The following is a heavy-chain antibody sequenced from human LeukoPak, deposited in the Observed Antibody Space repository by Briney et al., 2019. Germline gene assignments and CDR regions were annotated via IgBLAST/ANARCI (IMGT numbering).Heavy chain of an antibody. CDR1: GCSISSYY. J-gene: IGHJ5*02. Sequence: SETLSLTCTVSGCSISSYYWSWIRQPPGKGLEWIGCIYYSGSTKYIPSLNRGVTISLDTTKNQYSMMPMTVTTADTVVYYGARRTMMVGPWGQGTLVTVSS. V-gene: IGHV4-59*01. CDR2: IYYSGST. CDR3: ARRTMMVGP. D-gene: IGHD3-22*01.